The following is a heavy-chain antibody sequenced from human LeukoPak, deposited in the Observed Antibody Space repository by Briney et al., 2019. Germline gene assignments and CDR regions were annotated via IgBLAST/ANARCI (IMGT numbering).Heavy chain of an antibody. CDR3: AKGLLVGAPDY. J-gene: IGHJ4*02. CDR1: GFTFSSYG. Sequence: PGGSLRLSCAASGFTFSSYGMHWVRQAPGKGLEWVAVISYDGSNKYCADSVKGRFTISRDNSKNTLYLQMNSLRAEDTAVYYCAKGLLVGAPDYWGQGTLVTVSS. CDR2: ISYDGSNK. V-gene: IGHV3-30*18. D-gene: IGHD1-26*01.